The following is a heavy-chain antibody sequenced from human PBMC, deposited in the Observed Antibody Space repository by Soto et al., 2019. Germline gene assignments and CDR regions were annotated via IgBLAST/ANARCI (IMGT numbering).Heavy chain of an antibody. Sequence: EVQLVESGGGLVQPGGSLRLSCAASGFTFSSHEMNWVRQAPGKGLEWVSYISSSGSTIYYADSVKGRFTISRDNAKNSLYLQMNSLRAEDTAVYYCARVLRSSWSYYYYYGMDVWGQGTTVTVSS. CDR3: ARVLRSSWSYYYYYGMDV. D-gene: IGHD6-13*01. CDR1: GFTFSSHE. J-gene: IGHJ6*02. CDR2: ISSSGSTI. V-gene: IGHV3-48*03.